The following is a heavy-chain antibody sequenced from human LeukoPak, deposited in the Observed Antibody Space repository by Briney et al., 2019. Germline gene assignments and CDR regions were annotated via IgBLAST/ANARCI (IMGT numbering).Heavy chain of an antibody. CDR1: GGSISSGGYS. V-gene: IGHV4-61*08. J-gene: IGHJ5*02. Sequence: PSETLSLTCAVSGGSISSGGYSWSWIRQPPGKGLEWIGYIYYSGSTNYNPSLKSRVTISVDTSKNQFSLKLSSVTAADTAVYYCARTLADRDYYDSSGYYVWFDPWGQGTLVTVSS. CDR2: IYYSGST. D-gene: IGHD3-22*01. CDR3: ARTLADRDYYDSSGYYVWFDP.